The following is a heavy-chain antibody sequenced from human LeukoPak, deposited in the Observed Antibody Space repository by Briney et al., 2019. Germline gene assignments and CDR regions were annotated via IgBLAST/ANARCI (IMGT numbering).Heavy chain of an antibody. CDR2: INPNSGGT. CDR1: GYTFTGYY. J-gene: IGHJ5*02. V-gene: IGHV1-2*02. Sequence: GASVKVSCKASGYTFTGYYMHGVRQAPGQGLEGMGWINPNSGGTNYAQKFQGRVTMTRDTSISTAYMELSRLRSDDTAVYYRARDPPGFLNWFDPWGQGTLVTVSS. D-gene: IGHD1-14*01. CDR3: ARDPPGFLNWFDP.